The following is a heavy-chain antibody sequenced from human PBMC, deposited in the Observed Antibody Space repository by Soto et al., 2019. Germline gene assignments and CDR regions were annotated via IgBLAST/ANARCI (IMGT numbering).Heavy chain of an antibody. Sequence: GGSLRRSCAASGFTFSSYAMSWVRQAPGQGLEWVSAISGSGGSTYYADSVKGRFTISRDNSMNTLYLKMNSLRAEDTAVYYCAKVSGDRYWYFDLWGRGTLVTVSA. D-gene: IGHD7-27*01. J-gene: IGHJ2*01. CDR1: GFTFSSYA. CDR3: AKVSGDRYWYFDL. V-gene: IGHV3-23*01. CDR2: ISGSGGST.